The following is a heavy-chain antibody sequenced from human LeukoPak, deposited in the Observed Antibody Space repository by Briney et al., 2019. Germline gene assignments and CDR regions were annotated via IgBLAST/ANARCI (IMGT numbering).Heavy chain of an antibody. CDR1: GGSFSGYY. V-gene: IGHV4-34*01. CDR2: INHSGST. CDR3: ARGRGSPPRYYYYYMDV. D-gene: IGHD1-26*01. J-gene: IGHJ6*03. Sequence: SETLSLTCAVYGGSFSGYYWSWIRQPPGKGLEWIGEINHSGSTNYNPSLKSRVTISVDTSKNQFSLRLSSVTAAETAVYYCARGRGSPPRYYYYYMDVWGKGTTVTVSS.